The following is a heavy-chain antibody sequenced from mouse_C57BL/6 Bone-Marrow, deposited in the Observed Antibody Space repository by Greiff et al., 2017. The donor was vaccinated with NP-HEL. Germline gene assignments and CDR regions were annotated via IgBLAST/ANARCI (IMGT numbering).Heavy chain of an antibody. Sequence: VQLQQSGAELVKPGASVKISCKASGYAFSSYWMNWVKQRPGKGLEWIGQIYPGDGDTNYNGKFKGKATLTADKSSSTAYMQLSSLTSEDSAVYFCARSDYYSHGVRWFAYWGQGTLVTVSA. CDR1: GYAFSSYW. D-gene: IGHD1-1*01. V-gene: IGHV1-80*01. CDR3: ARSDYYSHGVRWFAY. CDR2: IYPGDGDT. J-gene: IGHJ3*01.